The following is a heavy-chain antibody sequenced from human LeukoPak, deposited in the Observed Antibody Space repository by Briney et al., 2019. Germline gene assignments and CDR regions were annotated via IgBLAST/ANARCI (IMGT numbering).Heavy chain of an antibody. Sequence: ASVKVSCKASGYTFTSNYIHWVRQAPGQGLEWMGMIYPRDGSTSYAQKFQGRVTVTRDTSTSTVHVELSGLRSEDTAVYYCARDQEGFDYWGQGTLVTVSS. CDR2: IYPRDGST. CDR3: ARDQEGFDY. J-gene: IGHJ4*02. CDR1: GYTFTSNY. V-gene: IGHV1-46*01.